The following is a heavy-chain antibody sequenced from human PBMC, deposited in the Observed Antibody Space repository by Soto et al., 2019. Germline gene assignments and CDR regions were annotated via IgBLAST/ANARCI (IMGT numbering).Heavy chain of an antibody. D-gene: IGHD2-15*01. CDR2: IYRSGSS. CDR3: AREGLGGESGMDV. J-gene: IGHJ6*02. V-gene: IGHV4-4*08. Sequence: PSETLSLTCTVSGGSISSYYWSWIRQPPGKGLEWIGYIYRSGSSNYNPSLKSRVTILLDTSKNQLSLKLSSVTAADTAVYYCAREGLGGESGMDVWGQGTTVTVSS. CDR1: GGSISSYY.